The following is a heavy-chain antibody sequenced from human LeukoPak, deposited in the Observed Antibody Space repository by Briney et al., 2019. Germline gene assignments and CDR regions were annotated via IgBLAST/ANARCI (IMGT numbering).Heavy chain of an antibody. CDR2: IIPILGIA. J-gene: IGHJ6*02. Sequence: ASVKVSCKASGGTFSSYAISWVRQAPGQGLEWMGRIIPILGIANYAQKFQGRVTITADKSTSTAYMELSSLRSEDTAVCYCARDGGGVDCGGDCRQNYYYYYGMDVWGQGTTVTVSS. D-gene: IGHD2-21*02. CDR1: GGTFSSYA. V-gene: IGHV1-69*04. CDR3: ARDGGGVDCGGDCRQNYYYYYGMDV.